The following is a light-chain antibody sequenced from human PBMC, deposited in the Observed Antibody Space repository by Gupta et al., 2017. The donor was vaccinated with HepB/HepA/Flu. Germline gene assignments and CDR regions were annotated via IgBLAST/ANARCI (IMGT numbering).Light chain of an antibody. CDR3: QQSYSTPWT. CDR1: QSISSY. Sequence: DIQMTQSPSSLSASVGDRVTITCRASQSISSYLNWYQQKPGKVPKLLIYAASSLQSGVPSRFSGSGSGTDFTLTISRLQPEDFATYYCQQSYSTPWTFGQGTRVEIK. V-gene: IGKV1-39*01. J-gene: IGKJ1*01. CDR2: AAS.